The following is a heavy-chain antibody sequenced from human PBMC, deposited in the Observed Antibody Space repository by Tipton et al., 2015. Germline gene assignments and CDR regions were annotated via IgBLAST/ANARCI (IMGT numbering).Heavy chain of an antibody. CDR3: ARAVAGTFDY. CDR2: IHHSGST. Sequence: TLSLTCTVSGGSVSSNNYYWSWIRQPPGKGLECIGYIHHSGSTDYNPSLKSRVTISIHTSKNQFSLKMTSVTAADTAVYYCARAVAGTFDYWGQGTLVTVSS. CDR1: GGSVSSNNYY. D-gene: IGHD6-19*01. J-gene: IGHJ4*02. V-gene: IGHV4-61*01.